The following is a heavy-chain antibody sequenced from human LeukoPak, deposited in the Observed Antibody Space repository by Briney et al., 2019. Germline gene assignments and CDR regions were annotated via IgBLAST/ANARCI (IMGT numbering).Heavy chain of an antibody. J-gene: IGHJ4*02. V-gene: IGHV1-46*01. CDR1: GYTFTSYH. Sequence: ASVKVSCKASGYTFTSYHMHWVRQAPGQGLEIMGIINPSGGSTTYAQKFQGRVSMTRDTSTSTVYMELSSLRSEDTAVYYCAKLAAAGTAHYYFDYWGQGTLVTVSS. CDR3: AKLAAAGTAHYYFDY. CDR2: INPSGGST. D-gene: IGHD6-13*01.